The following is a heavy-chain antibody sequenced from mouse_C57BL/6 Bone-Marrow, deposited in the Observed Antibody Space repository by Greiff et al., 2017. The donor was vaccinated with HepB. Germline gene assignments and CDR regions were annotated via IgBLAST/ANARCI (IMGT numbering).Heavy chain of an antibody. Sequence: QVQLKESGPELVKPGASVKISCKASGYSFTSYYIHWVKQRPGQGLEWIGWIYPGSGNTKYNEKFKGKATLTADTSSSTAYMQLSSLTSEDSAVYYCARPPITTVVPYWYFDVWGTGTTVTVSS. J-gene: IGHJ1*03. CDR2: IYPGSGNT. D-gene: IGHD1-1*01. CDR1: GYSFTSYY. V-gene: IGHV1-66*01. CDR3: ARPPITTVVPYWYFDV.